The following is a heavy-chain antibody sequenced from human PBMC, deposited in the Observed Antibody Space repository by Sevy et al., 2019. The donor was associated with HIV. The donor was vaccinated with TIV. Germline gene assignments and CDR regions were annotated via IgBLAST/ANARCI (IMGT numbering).Heavy chain of an antibody. CDR3: TRVEGATDWGMDV. CDR1: GFTFVDYT. Sequence: GGSLRLSCTASGFTFVDYTISWVRQAPGKGLEWVSFIRSKAYGGTTQYAASVKGIFTISRDDSESIAYLQMNSLRTEDTAVYYCTRVEGATDWGMDVWGQGTTLTVSS. CDR2: IRSKAYGGTT. J-gene: IGHJ6*02. V-gene: IGHV3-49*04. D-gene: IGHD1-26*01.